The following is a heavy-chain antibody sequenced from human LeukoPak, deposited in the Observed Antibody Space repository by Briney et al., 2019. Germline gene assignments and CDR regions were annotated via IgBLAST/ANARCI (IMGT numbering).Heavy chain of an antibody. D-gene: IGHD1-26*01. CDR3: AKDLGFRVGATAGGDY. J-gene: IGHJ4*02. CDR2: IWYDGSNK. CDR1: GFTFSSYG. Sequence: GRSLRLSCAASGFTFSSYGMHWVRQAPGKGLEWVAVIWYDGSNKYYADSVKGRFTISRDNSKNTLYLRMNSLRAEDTAVYYCAKDLGFRVGATAGGDYWGQGTLVTVSS. V-gene: IGHV3-33*06.